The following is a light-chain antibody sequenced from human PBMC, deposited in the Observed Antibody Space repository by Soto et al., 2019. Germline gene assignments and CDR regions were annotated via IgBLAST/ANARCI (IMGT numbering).Light chain of an antibody. J-gene: IGLJ3*02. V-gene: IGLV1-40*01. Sequence: QSVLTQPPSVSWVPGQRVTISCTGNNSNLGAGYDVHWYQQLPGAAPKLVVFGNRNRPSGVPERFSGSKSGTSASLAITGLQAEDEADYYCQAYDYSLTAFVFGGGTKLTVL. CDR3: QAYDYSLTAFV. CDR2: GNR. CDR1: NSNLGAGYD.